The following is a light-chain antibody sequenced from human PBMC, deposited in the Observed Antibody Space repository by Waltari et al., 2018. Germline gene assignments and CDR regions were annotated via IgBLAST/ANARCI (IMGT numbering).Light chain of an antibody. J-gene: IGKJ1*01. Sequence: EVVLTQSPATLSLSPGERATLSCRASQSVSNSLAWYRQKPGQAPSLLIYDASTRAAGIPDRFSGSGSGTDFTLTISSLQSEDFAVYYCHQYNNWPPMTFGQGTKVEIK. CDR2: DAS. V-gene: IGKV3-11*01. CDR1: QSVSNS. CDR3: HQYNNWPPMT.